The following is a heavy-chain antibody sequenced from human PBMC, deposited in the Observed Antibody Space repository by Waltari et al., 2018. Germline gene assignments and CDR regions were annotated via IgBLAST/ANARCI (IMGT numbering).Heavy chain of an antibody. J-gene: IGHJ6*02. CDR3: ASRGKRHYYYYYGMDV. Sequence: QVQLQQWGAGLLKPSETLSLTCAVYGGSFSGYYWSWFRQPPGKGLEWIGEINHSGSTNYNPSLKSRVTISVDTSKNQFSLKLSSVTAADTAVYYCASRGKRHYYYYYGMDVWGQGTTVTVSS. CDR1: GGSFSGYY. V-gene: IGHV4-34*01. CDR2: INHSGST.